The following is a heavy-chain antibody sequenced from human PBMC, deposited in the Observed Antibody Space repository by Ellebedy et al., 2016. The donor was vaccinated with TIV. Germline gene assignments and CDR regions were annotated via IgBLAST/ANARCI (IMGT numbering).Heavy chain of an antibody. CDR3: ARDRSTGEFGEEDF. Sequence: GESLKISCAASGFTVSSNYMSWVRQAPGKGLEWVSVIYSGGSTYYADSVKGRFTISRDNSKNTLYLQMNSPRAEDTAVYYCARDRSTGEFGEEDFWGQGTLVTVSS. CDR1: GFTVSSNY. V-gene: IGHV3-66*01. CDR2: IYSGGST. J-gene: IGHJ4*02. D-gene: IGHD3-10*01.